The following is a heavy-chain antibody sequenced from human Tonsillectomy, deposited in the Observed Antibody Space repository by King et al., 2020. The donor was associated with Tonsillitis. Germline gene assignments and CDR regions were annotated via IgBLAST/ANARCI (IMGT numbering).Heavy chain of an antibody. J-gene: IGHJ4*02. V-gene: IGHV4-34*01. CDR3: ATTRGY. CDR1: DGSFSGYY. CDR2: INHSGST. Sequence: VQLQQWDAGLLKPSETLSLTCTVYDGSFSGYYWNWIRQPPGKGLEWIGEINHSGSTNYNPSLKSRVTISVDTSTNHFSLKLRSVTAADTAVYYCATTRGYWGQGTLVTVSS.